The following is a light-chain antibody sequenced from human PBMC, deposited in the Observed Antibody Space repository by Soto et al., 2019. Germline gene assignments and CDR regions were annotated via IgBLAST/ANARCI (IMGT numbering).Light chain of an antibody. CDR1: QSVSSN. Sequence: EIVMTQSPATLSVSPGERATLSCRASQSVSSNLAWYQQKPGQAPRLLIYGASTRATGIPARFSGSGSGTEFTLIISSLQSEDFAVYYCQQYSNWLTFGGGTKVDIK. CDR2: GAS. J-gene: IGKJ4*01. V-gene: IGKV3-15*01. CDR3: QQYSNWLT.